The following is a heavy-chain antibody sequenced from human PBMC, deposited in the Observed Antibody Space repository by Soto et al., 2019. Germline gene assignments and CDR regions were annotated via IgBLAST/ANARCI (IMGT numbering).Heavy chain of an antibody. CDR2: IYRSGST. CDR3: ARDRGVGGTRGAFDI. J-gene: IGHJ3*02. V-gene: IGHV4-4*02. Sequence: SETLCVTCAFAVGSIRSEKWWRCFRQPPGKGLEWIGEIYRSGSTNHNPSLKSRVTISVDNSKNQFSLRLSSVTAADTSMYYCARDRGVGGTRGAFDIWGQGTMVTVSS. CDR1: VGSIRSEKW. D-gene: IGHD2-15*01.